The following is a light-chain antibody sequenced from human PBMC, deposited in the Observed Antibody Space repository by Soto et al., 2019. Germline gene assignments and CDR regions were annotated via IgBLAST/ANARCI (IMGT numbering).Light chain of an antibody. V-gene: IGKV3-15*01. J-gene: IGKJ4*01. Sequence: EIVLTQSPATLSVSPGERATLSCRASQTVGTSLVWYQQKPCQAPSLLIYGASTRAAGIPARFSGSGSGTDFTLTISSLQSEDFAVYYCQQQDAWPLTFGGGTEVEIK. CDR2: GAS. CDR3: QQQDAWPLT. CDR1: QTVGTS.